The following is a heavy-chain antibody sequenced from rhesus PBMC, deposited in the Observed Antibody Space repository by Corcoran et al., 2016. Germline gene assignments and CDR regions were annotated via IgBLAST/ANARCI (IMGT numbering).Heavy chain of an antibody. D-gene: IGHD2-39*02. J-gene: IGHJ4*01. CDR1: GGSISDDYY. CDR3: ARDLGGFDY. Sequence: QVQLQESGPGLVKPSENLSLTCAVSGGSISDDYYWRWIRQPPGKGLEWIGYIYGSGGGTNYKPSLNNRVTISIYTSKNQFSLKLSSVTAADTAVYYCARDLGGFDYWGQGVLVTVSS. CDR2: IYGSGGGT. V-gene: IGHV4-106*01.